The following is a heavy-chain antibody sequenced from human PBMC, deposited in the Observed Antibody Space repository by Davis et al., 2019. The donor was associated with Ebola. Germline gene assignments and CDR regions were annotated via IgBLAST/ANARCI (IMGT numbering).Heavy chain of an antibody. D-gene: IGHD2-15*01. V-gene: IGHV3-30*18. CDR3: AKELIVVVAAVVGRDDAFDI. CDR2: ISYDGSNK. Sequence: GESLKISCAASGFTFSSYSMNWVRQAPGKGLEWVAVISYDGSNKYYADSVKGRFTISRDNSKNTLYLQMNSLRAEDTAVYYCAKELIVVVAAVVGRDDAFDIWGQGTMVTVSS. CDR1: GFTFSSYS. J-gene: IGHJ3*02.